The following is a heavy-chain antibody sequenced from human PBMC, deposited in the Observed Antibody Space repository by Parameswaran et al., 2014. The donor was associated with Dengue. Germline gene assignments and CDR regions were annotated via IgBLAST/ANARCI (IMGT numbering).Heavy chain of an antibody. CDR2: IYYNGNT. D-gene: IGHD5-18*01. V-gene: IGHV4-39*07. Sequence: WIRQPPRKGLEWIASIYYNGNTYYNPSLKSRVTISVDTSKNQFSLKLRSVTAADTAVYYCARVVLGYSYAEFAPWGQGTLVTVSS. J-gene: IGHJ5*02. CDR3: ARVVLGYSYAEFAP.